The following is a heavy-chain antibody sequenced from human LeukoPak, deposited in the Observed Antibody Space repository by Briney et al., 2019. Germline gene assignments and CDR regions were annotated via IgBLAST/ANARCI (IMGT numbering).Heavy chain of an antibody. Sequence: GASVKVSCKASGYTFTSYGISWVRQAPGQGLEWMGWISAYNGNTNYAQKLQGRVTMTTDTSTSTAYMELRSLRSDDTAAYYCARGPNYYDSSGFDYWGQGTLVTVSS. V-gene: IGHV1-18*01. CDR3: ARGPNYYDSSGFDY. CDR1: GYTFTSYG. D-gene: IGHD3-22*01. J-gene: IGHJ4*02. CDR2: ISAYNGNT.